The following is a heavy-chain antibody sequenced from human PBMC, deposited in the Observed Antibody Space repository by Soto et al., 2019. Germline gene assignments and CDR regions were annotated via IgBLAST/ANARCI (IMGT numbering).Heavy chain of an antibody. V-gene: IGHV4-59*01. CDR2: IYSSGST. J-gene: IGHJ6*02. CDR1: GGSISSFY. CDR3: ARSGVVVPAATKIYYYYYGMDV. D-gene: IGHD2-2*01. Sequence: SETLSLTCTVSGGSISSFYWSWIRQPPGNGLEWIGYIYSSGSTNSNSSLKSRVTISVDTSKNQFSLKLSSVTAADTAVYYCARSGVVVPAATKIYYYYYGMDVWGQGTTVTVSS.